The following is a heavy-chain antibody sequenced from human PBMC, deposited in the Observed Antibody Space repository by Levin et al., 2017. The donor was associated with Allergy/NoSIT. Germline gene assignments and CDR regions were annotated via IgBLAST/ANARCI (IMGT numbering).Heavy chain of an antibody. CDR3: ARVRGWLSRGYYFDY. V-gene: IGHV4-34*01. CDR2: INHSGST. Sequence: SETLSLTCAVYGGSFSGYYWSWIRQPPGKGLEWIGEINHSGSTNYNPSLKSRVTISVDTSKNQFSLKLSSVTAADTAVYYCARVRGWLSRGYYFDYWGQGTLVTVSS. D-gene: IGHD3-22*01. J-gene: IGHJ4*02. CDR1: GGSFSGYY.